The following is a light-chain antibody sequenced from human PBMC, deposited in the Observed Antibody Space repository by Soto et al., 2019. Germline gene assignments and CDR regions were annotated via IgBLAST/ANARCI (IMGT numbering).Light chain of an antibody. CDR2: AAS. CDR1: QTIMTY. V-gene: IGKV1-39*01. J-gene: IGKJ1*01. CDR3: QQSYNSPQT. Sequence: DIKITQSPSSLSASVGDEVTISCRASQTIMTYLNWYQLKPGKPPRLLIYAASSLQSGVPSRFSGSGSGTDFTLTINSLQPEDFATYYCQQSYNSPQTFGQGTKVDIK.